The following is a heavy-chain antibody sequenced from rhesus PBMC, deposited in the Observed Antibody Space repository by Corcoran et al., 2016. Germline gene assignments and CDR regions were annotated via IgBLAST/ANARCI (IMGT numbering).Heavy chain of an antibody. CDR2: SYGSGGGT. Sequence: QVQLQESGPGLVKPSETLSLTCAVSGGSISDDYYWSWIRQPPGKGLEWIGYSYGSGGGTNDNPSLKNRVTISIDTSKNQFSLKLSSVTAADTAVYYCARSITIFGLVDYWGQGVLVTVSS. D-gene: IGHD3-3*01. CDR1: GGSISDDYY. CDR3: ARSITIFGLVDY. J-gene: IGHJ4*01. V-gene: IGHV4-106*01.